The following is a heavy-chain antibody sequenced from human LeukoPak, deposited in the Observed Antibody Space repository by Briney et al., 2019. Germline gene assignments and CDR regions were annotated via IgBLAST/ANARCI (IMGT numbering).Heavy chain of an antibody. CDR1: GFTVSSNE. CDR3: AKGFDYGGNSPPGY. CDR2: ISGGST. D-gene: IGHD4-23*01. J-gene: IGHJ4*02. V-gene: IGHV3-38-3*01. Sequence: GGSLRLSCAASGFTVSSNEMSWVRQAPGKGLEWVSSISGGSTYYADSRKGRFTISRDNSKNSLYLQMNSLRTEDTALYYCAKGFDYGGNSPPGYWGQGTLVTVSS.